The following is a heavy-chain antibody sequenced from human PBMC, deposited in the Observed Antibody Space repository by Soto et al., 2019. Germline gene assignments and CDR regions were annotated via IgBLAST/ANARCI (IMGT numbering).Heavy chain of an antibody. V-gene: IGHV4-30-2*01. CDR2: IYQSAFT. CDR3: AGMPYTSGLRFDP. CDR1: GDSYSISTYS. J-gene: IGHJ5*02. D-gene: IGHD6-19*01. Sequence: PSETLSLTCTLSGDSYSISTYSLSWIRQPPGRALQWIGFIYQSAFTSYNPSLASRVSISLDRSNNQCSLKLKSVTAADTAVYFCAGMPYTSGLRFDPWGPGTLVTVS.